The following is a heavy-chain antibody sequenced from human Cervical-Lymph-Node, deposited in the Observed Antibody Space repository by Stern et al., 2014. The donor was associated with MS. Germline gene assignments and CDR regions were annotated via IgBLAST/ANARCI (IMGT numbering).Heavy chain of an antibody. D-gene: IGHD6-13*01. J-gene: IGHJ4*02. Sequence: VQLVESGAEVKKPESSVKVSCKASGGSFSSLDISWVRQAPGQRLELLGEISPMFGVANYAQNFQGRFTFTADESTSTAYMELSSLRSEDTAVYYCARHQGGIAANWGQGTLVTVSS. CDR2: ISPMFGVA. CDR1: GGSFSSLD. V-gene: IGHV1-69*01. CDR3: ARHQGGIAAN.